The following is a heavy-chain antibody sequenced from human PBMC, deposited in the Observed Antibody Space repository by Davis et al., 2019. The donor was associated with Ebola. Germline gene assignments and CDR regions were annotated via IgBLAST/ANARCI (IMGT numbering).Heavy chain of an antibody. CDR2: INHSGST. CDR3: AIFGVVIDY. V-gene: IGHV4-34*08. D-gene: IGHD3-3*02. Sequence: LIFSCASSGFIFSSYILNWLFQPPGKGLEWIGEINHSGSTNDNPSLKSRVTISVDTSKNQFSRKLSSVTAADTVVYYCAIFGVVIDYWGQRTLVTVSS. CDR1: GFIFSSYI. J-gene: IGHJ4*02.